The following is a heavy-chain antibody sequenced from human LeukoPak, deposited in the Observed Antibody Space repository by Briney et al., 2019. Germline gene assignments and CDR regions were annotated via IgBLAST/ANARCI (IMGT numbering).Heavy chain of an antibody. CDR3: ARDLAENAFDI. J-gene: IGHJ3*02. Sequence: PGGSLRLSCAASGFTFSDYHMSWIRQAPGKGLEWVSSISSSSSYIYYADSVKGRLTISRDNAKNSLYLQMNSLRAEDTAVYYCARDLAENAFDIWGQGTMITVSS. CDR1: GFTFSDYH. CDR2: ISSSSSYI. V-gene: IGHV3-21*01.